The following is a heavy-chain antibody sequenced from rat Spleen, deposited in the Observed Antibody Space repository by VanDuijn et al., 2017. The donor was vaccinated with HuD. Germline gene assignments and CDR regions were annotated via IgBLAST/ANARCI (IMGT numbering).Heavy chain of an antibody. Sequence: VQLVESGGGLVQPGKSLKLSCSASGFTFSNYGMHWIRQAPGKGLDWVAYISRSSGTVYADAVKGRFTISRDNAKNTLYLQLNSLKSEDTAIYYCARQGYGGYSGPFAYWGQGTLVTVSS. CDR3: ARQGYGGYSGPFAY. V-gene: IGHV5-62*01. CDR1: GFTFSNYG. D-gene: IGHD1-11*01. J-gene: IGHJ3*01. CDR2: ISRSSGT.